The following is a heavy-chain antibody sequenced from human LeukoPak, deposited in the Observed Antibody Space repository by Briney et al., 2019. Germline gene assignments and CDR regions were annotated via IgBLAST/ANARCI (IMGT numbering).Heavy chain of an antibody. J-gene: IGHJ4*02. Sequence: GESLKISCKGSGYSFTNYWIGWVRQMPGKGLEWMGIIYPGDSDTRYSPSFQGQVTISADKSISTAYLQWSGLKASDTAIYYCARFALTSSLDYWGQGTLVTVSS. CDR3: ARFALTSSLDY. V-gene: IGHV5-51*01. CDR1: GYSFTNYW. CDR2: IYPGDSDT. D-gene: IGHD6-13*01.